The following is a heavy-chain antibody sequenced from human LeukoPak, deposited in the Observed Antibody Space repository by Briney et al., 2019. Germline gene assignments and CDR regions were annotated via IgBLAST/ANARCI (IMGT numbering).Heavy chain of an antibody. Sequence: GGSLRLSCAASGFAFSSYGMHWVRQAPGKGLEWVAVISYDGSNKYNADSVKGRFTISRDNSKNTVYLQMNSLRAEDTAVYYCAKVRYSSSYYYGMDAWGQGTTVTVSS. V-gene: IGHV3-30*18. D-gene: IGHD6-13*01. J-gene: IGHJ6*02. CDR2: ISYDGSNK. CDR1: GFAFSSYG. CDR3: AKVRYSSSYYYGMDA.